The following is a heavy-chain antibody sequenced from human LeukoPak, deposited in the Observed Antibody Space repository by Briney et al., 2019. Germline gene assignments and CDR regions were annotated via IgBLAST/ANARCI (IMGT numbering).Heavy chain of an antibody. V-gene: IGHV3-21*01. J-gene: IGHJ5*01. CDR3: ARDISSRWYDF. D-gene: IGHD6-13*01. CDR1: GFTFSTYS. Sequence: PGGSLRLSCAASGFTFSTYSMNWVRQAPGKGLEWVSSITSGSSDIHYADSVKGRFTISRDNAKNSLYLQMNSLRAEDTAVYYCARDISSRWYDFWGQGTLVTVSS. CDR2: ITSGSSDI.